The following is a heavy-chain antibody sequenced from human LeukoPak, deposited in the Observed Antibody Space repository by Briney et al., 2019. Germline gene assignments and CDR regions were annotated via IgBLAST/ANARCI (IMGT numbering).Heavy chain of an antibody. CDR2: IYYSGST. CDR3: ARVTATVTTCGYYYYYMNL. J-gene: IGHJ6*03. CDR1: GGSISSYY. Sequence: SETLSLTCTVYGGSISSYYWSWIRQPPGKGLEWVGYIYYSGSTNYNPSLKSRVTTSVDRSKNHLSLRLSSVTAADTAVYYCARVTATVTTCGYYYYYMNLWGKGTTVTVSS. V-gene: IGHV4-59*01. D-gene: IGHD4-11*01.